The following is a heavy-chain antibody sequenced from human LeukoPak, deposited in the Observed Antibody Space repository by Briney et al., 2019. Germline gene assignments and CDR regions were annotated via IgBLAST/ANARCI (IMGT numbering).Heavy chain of an antibody. CDR3: TRLRPAVAATTDY. CDR2: IRSKANSYAT. V-gene: IGHV3-73*01. Sequence: GGSLRLSCAASGFTFSGSAMHWVRQASGKGLEWVGRIRSKANSYATAYAASVKGRFTISRDDSKNTAYLQMNSLKTEDTAVNYCTRLRPAVAATTDYWGQGSLVTVSS. J-gene: IGHJ4*02. CDR1: GFTFSGSA. D-gene: IGHD6-19*01.